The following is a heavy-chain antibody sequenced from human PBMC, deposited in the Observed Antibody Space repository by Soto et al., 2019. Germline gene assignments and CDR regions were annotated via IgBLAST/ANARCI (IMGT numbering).Heavy chain of an antibody. V-gene: IGHV4-30-4*01. CDR1: GGSISSGDYY. CDR3: AGEPKGGPAAGAIEI. D-gene: IGHD6-25*01. CDR2: IFYTGSP. J-gene: IGHJ3*02. Sequence: PSETLSLTCTVSGGSISSGDYYWTWIRQPPGKGLEWIGFIFYTGSPYYNPSHKSRLAISVDTSKNQFSLNLTSVTAADTAVYFCAGEPKGGPAAGAIEIWGQGTMVTVSS.